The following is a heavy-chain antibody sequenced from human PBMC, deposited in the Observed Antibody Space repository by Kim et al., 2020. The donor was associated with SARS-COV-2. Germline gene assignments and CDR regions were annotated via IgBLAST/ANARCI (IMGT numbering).Heavy chain of an antibody. CDR2: ISYDGSNK. CDR1: GFTFSSYA. Sequence: GGSLRLSCAASGFTFSSYAMHWVRQAPGKGLEWVAVISYDGSNKYYADSVKGRFTISRDNSKNTLYLQMNSLRAEDTAVYYCAREILDDSSGYYSFRYFDYWGQGTLVTVSS. J-gene: IGHJ4*02. CDR3: AREILDDSSGYYSFRYFDY. V-gene: IGHV3-30*04. D-gene: IGHD3-22*01.